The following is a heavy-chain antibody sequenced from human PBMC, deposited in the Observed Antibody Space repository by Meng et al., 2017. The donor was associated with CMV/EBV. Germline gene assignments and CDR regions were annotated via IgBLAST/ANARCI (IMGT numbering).Heavy chain of an antibody. Sequence: GESLKISCAASGFTFSNHGMHWVRQAPGKGLEWVSFIRYDGSDKYYADSVKGRFTVSRDNSKNTLYLQMKSLRAEDSALYYCAKDHDSPFDDWGQGTLVTVSS. J-gene: IGHJ4*02. D-gene: IGHD5-18*01. CDR3: AKDHDSPFDD. CDR2: IRYDGSDK. CDR1: GFTFSNHG. V-gene: IGHV3-30*02.